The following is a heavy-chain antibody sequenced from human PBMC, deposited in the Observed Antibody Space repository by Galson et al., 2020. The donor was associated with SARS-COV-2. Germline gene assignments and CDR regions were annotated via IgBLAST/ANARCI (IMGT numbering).Heavy chain of an antibody. CDR1: GYTFTGYY. J-gene: IGHJ4*02. CDR3: AKAGPLLYFDCPGF. D-gene: IGHD3-9*01. V-gene: IGHV1-2*02. Sequence: ASVKVSCKASGYTFTGYYIHWVRQAPGKGLEWMGWINPNTGGTNSAQKFQGRVTMTRDTSISTAYMELSSLRSDDTAIYYCAKAGPLLYFDCPGFWGQGTLVTVSS. CDR2: INPNTGGT.